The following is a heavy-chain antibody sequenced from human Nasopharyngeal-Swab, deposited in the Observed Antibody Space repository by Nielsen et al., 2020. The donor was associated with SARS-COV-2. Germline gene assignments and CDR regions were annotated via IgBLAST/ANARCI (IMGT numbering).Heavy chain of an antibody. CDR2: IYYSGST. Sequence: WMRQPPGKGLEWLGYIYYSGSTNYNPSLKSRVTISVDTSKNQFSLKLSSVTAADTAVYYCARAEGHYDSSGYYRPALFDYWGQGTLVTVSS. J-gene: IGHJ4*02. CDR3: ARAEGHYDSSGYYRPALFDY. V-gene: IGHV4-59*01. D-gene: IGHD3-22*01.